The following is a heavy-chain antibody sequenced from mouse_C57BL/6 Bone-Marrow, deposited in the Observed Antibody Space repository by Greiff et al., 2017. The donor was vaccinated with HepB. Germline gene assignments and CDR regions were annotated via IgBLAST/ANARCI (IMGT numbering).Heavy chain of an antibody. Sequence: QVQLKQSGAELVRPGASVTLSCKASGYTFTDYEMHWVKQTPVHGLEWIGAIDPETGGTAYNQKFKGKAILTADKSSSTAYMELRSLTSEDSAVYYCTRLLRYRLDYWGQGTTLTVSS. CDR2: IDPETGGT. D-gene: IGHD1-1*01. CDR3: TRLLRYRLDY. V-gene: IGHV1-15*01. CDR1: GYTFTDYE. J-gene: IGHJ2*01.